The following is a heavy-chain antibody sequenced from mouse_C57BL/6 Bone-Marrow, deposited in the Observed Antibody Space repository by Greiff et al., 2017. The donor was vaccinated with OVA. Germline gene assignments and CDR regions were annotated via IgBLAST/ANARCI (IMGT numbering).Heavy chain of an antibody. V-gene: IGHV5-9*01. CDR2: ISGGGGNT. CDR3: ARPVYYYGPAWFAY. D-gene: IGHD1-1*01. Sequence: EVKVVESGGGLVKPGGSLKLSCAASGFTFSSYTMSWVRQTPGKRLEWVATISGGGGNTYYPDSVKGRFTISRDNAKNTLYLQMSSLRSEDTAWYYCARPVYYYGPAWFAYWGQGTLVTVSA. CDR1: GFTFSSYT. J-gene: IGHJ3*01.